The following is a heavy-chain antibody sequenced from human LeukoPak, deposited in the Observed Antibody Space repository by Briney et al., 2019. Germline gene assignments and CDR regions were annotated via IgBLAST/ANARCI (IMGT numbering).Heavy chain of an antibody. CDR3: ARDMTRWAFDI. Sequence: SVKVSCKASGGTFSSYAISWVRQAPGQGPEWMGRIIPILGIANYAQKFQGRVTITADKSTSTAYMELSSLRSEDTAVYYCARDMTRWAFDIWGQGTMVTVSS. CDR1: GGTFSSYA. CDR2: IIPILGIA. J-gene: IGHJ3*02. V-gene: IGHV1-69*04. D-gene: IGHD4-11*01.